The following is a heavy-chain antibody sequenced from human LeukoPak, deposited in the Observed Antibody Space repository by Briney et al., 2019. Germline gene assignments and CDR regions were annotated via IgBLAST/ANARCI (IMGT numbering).Heavy chain of an antibody. Sequence: GGSLRLSCAASGFTFSSYWMNWARQAPGKGLEWVASINHNGNVNYYVDSVKGRFTISRDNSKNTLYLQMNSLRAEDTAVYYCAKTYYYGSGSYSYWGQGALVTVSS. CDR3: AKTYYYGSGSYSY. V-gene: IGHV3-7*03. J-gene: IGHJ4*02. CDR1: GFTFSSYW. D-gene: IGHD3-10*01. CDR2: INHNGNVN.